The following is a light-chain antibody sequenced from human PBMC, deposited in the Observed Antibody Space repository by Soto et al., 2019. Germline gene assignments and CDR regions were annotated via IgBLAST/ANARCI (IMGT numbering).Light chain of an antibody. CDR2: GNS. J-gene: IGLJ1*01. V-gene: IGLV1-40*01. Sequence: QSVLTQPPSVSGAPGQRVTISCTGSSSNIGAGYDVHWYQQLPGTAPKLLIYGNSNRPSGVPDRFSGSKSGTSASLAITRLQAEDEADYYCQSSDSSLSGYVFGTGTKLTVL. CDR1: SSNIGAGYD. CDR3: QSSDSSLSGYV.